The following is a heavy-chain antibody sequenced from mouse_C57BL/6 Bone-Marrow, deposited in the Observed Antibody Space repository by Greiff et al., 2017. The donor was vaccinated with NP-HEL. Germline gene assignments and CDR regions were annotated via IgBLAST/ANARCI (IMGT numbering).Heavy chain of an antibody. J-gene: IGHJ1*03. CDR1: GYTFTDYE. D-gene: IGHD1-1*01. V-gene: IGHV1-15*01. Sequence: QVQLQQSGAELVRPGASVTLSCKASGYTFTDYEMHWVKQTPVHGLEWIGAIDPETGGTAYNQKFKGKAILTADKSSSTAYMELRSLTSEDSAVYYCTRQALYYYGSSTGGNWYFDVWGTGTTVTVSS. CDR3: TRQALYYYGSSTGGNWYFDV. CDR2: IDPETGGT.